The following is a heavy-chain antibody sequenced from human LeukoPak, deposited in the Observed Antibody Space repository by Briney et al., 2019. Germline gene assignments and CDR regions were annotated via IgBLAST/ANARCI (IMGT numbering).Heavy chain of an antibody. CDR3: AKEIAVAGPFDY. D-gene: IGHD6-19*01. Sequence: SLRLSCAASGFTFDDYAMHWVRQAPGKGLEWVSGISWNSGSIGYADSVKGRFTISRDNSKNTLYLQMNSLRAEDTAVYYCAKEIAVAGPFDYWGQGTLVTVSS. CDR2: ISWNSGSI. J-gene: IGHJ4*02. CDR1: GFTFDDYA. V-gene: IGHV3-9*01.